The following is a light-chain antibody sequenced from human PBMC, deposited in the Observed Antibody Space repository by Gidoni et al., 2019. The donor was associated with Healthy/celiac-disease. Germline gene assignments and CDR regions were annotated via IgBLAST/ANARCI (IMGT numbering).Light chain of an antibody. CDR2: LGS. CDR1: QSLLHSNGYNY. J-gene: IGKJ3*01. Sequence: DIVMTQSPLSLPVTPGEPASISCRSSQSLLHSNGYNYLDWYLQKPGQPPQLLNYLGSNRDSGVPDRCSGSGSGTDFTLKISRVEAEDVGVYYCMQALQTPFTFGPGTKVDIK. CDR3: MQALQTPFT. V-gene: IGKV2-28*01.